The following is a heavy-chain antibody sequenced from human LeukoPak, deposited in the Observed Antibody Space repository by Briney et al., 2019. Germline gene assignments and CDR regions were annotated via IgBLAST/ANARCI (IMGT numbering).Heavy chain of an antibody. CDR2: ISAYNGNT. CDR1: GYTFINYG. Sequence: AASVKVSCKASGYTFINYGITWVRQAPGQGLEWMGWISAYNGNTNYAQKLQGRVTMTTDTSTSTAYMELTSLRSDDTAVYYCARDYYSGSYYGEYWGQGTLVTVSS. D-gene: IGHD1-26*01. CDR3: ARDYYSGSYYGEY. J-gene: IGHJ4*02. V-gene: IGHV1-18*01.